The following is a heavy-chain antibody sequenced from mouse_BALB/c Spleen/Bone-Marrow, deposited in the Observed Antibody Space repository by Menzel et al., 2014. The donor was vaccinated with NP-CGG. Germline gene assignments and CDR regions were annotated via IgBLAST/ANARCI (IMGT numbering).Heavy chain of an antibody. CDR3: ARGNYGNYVDYFDY. CDR2: LNSNGGST. CDR1: GFTFSSYG. V-gene: IGHV5-6-3*01. J-gene: IGHJ2*01. Sequence: EVKLMESGGGLVQPGGSLKLSCAASGFTFSSYGMSWVRQTPDKRLELVASLNSNGGSTYYPDSVKGRFTISRDNAKNTLSLQMSSLKSEDTAMYYCARGNYGNYVDYFDYWGQGTTLTVSS. D-gene: IGHD2-1*01.